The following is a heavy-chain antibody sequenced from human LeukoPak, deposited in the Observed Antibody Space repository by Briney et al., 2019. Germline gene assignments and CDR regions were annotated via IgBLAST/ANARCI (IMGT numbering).Heavy chain of an antibody. J-gene: IGHJ4*02. V-gene: IGHV4-39*07. CDR2: IYYSGST. CDR3: ARVGYCSSTSCNHFDY. CDR1: DGSISSSSYY. D-gene: IGHD2-2*01. Sequence: SETLSLTCTVSDGSISSSSYYWGWIRQPPGKGLEWIGSIYYSGSTYYNPSLKSRVTISVDTSKNQFSLKLSSVTAADTAVYYCARVGYCSSTSCNHFDYWGQGTLVTVSS.